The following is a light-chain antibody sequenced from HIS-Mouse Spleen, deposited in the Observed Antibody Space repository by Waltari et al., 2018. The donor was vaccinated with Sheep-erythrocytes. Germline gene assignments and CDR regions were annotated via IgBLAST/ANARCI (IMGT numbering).Light chain of an antibody. Sequence: SSELTQPPSVSVSPGQTASIPCSGDNLGEKYACWYQQKPGQSPVLVIYQDTKRPSGIPERFSGSNSGNTATLTISGTQAMDEADYYCQAWDSSIVVFGGGTKLTVL. CDR1: NLGEKY. CDR3: QAWDSSIVV. V-gene: IGLV3-1*01. J-gene: IGLJ2*01. CDR2: QDT.